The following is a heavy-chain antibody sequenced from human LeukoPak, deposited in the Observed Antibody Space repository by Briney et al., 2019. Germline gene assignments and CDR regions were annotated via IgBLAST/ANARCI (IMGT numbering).Heavy chain of an antibody. Sequence: GGSLRLSCAASGFTVSSNYMSWVRQAPGKGLEWVSVIYSGGSTYYADSVKGRFTISRDNSKNTLYLRMNSLRAEDTAVYYCARDSFRTYYYDSSGQSPYYYGMDVWGQGTTVTVSS. CDR3: ARDSFRTYYYDSSGQSPYYYGMDV. CDR1: GFTVSSNY. CDR2: IYSGGST. J-gene: IGHJ6*02. V-gene: IGHV3-66*01. D-gene: IGHD3-22*01.